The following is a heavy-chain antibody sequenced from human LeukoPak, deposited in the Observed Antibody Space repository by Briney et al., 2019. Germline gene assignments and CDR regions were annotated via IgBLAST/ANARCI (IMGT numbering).Heavy chain of an antibody. J-gene: IGHJ4*02. Sequence: PGGSLRLSCAASGFTFSSYWMHWARQAPGKGLVWVSRINSDGSSTSYADSVRGRFTISRDNAKNTLYLQMNSLRVEDTAVYHCARDGYGSGSGLFDYWGQGTLVTVSS. CDR1: GFTFSSYW. D-gene: IGHD3-10*01. V-gene: IGHV3-74*01. CDR2: INSDGSST. CDR3: ARDGYGSGSGLFDY.